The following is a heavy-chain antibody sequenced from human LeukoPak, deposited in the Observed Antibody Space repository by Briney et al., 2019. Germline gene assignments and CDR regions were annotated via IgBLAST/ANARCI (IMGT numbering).Heavy chain of an antibody. V-gene: IGHV3-23*01. CDR2: ISGSGCST. Sequence: AGSLRLSCTASGFAFSSYAMTWVGQAPGKGLDWVSGISGSGCSTYYADSVKGRFTISRDNSRNTLYLQMNSLRAADTAVYYCAKGLNYESSAAFDYWGQGTLVTVSS. CDR3: AKGLNYESSAAFDY. J-gene: IGHJ4*02. CDR1: GFAFSSYA. D-gene: IGHD3-22*01.